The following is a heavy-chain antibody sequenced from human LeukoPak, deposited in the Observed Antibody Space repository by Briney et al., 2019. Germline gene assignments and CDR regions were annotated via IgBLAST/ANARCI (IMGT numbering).Heavy chain of an antibody. CDR2: IIPILGIA. V-gene: IGHV1-69*04. CDR1: GGTFSSYA. J-gene: IGHJ5*02. Sequence: GASVKVSCKASGGTFSSYAISWVRQAPGQGLEWMGRIIPILGIANYAQKFQGRVTITADKSTSTAYMELSSLRSKDTAVYYCARSFQQSWFDPWGQGTLVTVSS. CDR3: ARSFQQSWFDP. D-gene: IGHD6-13*01.